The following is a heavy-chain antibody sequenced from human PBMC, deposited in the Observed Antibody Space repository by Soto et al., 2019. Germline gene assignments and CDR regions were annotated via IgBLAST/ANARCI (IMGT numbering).Heavy chain of an antibody. V-gene: IGHV4-30-2*01. D-gene: IGHD1-1*01. CDR2: IFHSGST. Sequence: SETLSLTCAVSGGSISSCGYSWSWIRQPPGKGLEWVGYIFHSGSTYYNPSLKSRVTISVDRSTNQFSLKLSPVTAADTAVYYCARSASTVTTLDYWGQGTLVTVSS. CDR1: GGSISSCGYS. CDR3: ARSASTVTTLDY. J-gene: IGHJ4*02.